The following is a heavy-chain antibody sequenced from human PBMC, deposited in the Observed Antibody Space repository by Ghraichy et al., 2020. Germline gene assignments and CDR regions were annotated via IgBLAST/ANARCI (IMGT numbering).Heavy chain of an antibody. D-gene: IGHD6-6*01. V-gene: IGHV4-34*01. CDR1: DGSFSGYY. CDR3: ARTGYPYRQLVRYQYNYFDP. J-gene: IGHJ5*02. Sequence: SETLSLTCGVYDGSFSGYYWTWIRQSSGKGLEWIGEINHRRDTNYNPSLKSRLTISIDMSKNQFSLQLSSVTAADTAVYYCARTGYPYRQLVRYQYNYFDPWGQGTLVTVSS. CDR2: INHRRDT.